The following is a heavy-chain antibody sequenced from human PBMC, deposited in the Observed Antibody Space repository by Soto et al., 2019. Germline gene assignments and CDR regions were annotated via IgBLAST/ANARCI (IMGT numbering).Heavy chain of an antibody. CDR2: MNPNSGNT. CDR1: GYTFTSYD. J-gene: IGHJ4*02. D-gene: IGHD3-3*01. V-gene: IGHV1-8*01. CDR3: ARAKITIFGVVIIRNPIDY. Sequence: ASVKVSCKASGYTFTSYDINWVRQATGQGLEWMGWMNPNSGNTGYAQKFQGRVTMTRNTSISTAYMELSSLRSEDTAVYYCARAKITIFGVVIIRNPIDYWGQGTLVTVSS.